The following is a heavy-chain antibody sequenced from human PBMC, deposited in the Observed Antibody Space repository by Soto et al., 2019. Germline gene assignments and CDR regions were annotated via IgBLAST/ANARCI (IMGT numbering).Heavy chain of an antibody. CDR1: GFTFSKFG. J-gene: IGHJ6*02. CDR3: AKDSDQLLFDYYYYGMDV. D-gene: IGHD2-2*01. CDR2: VSYDGSCK. Sequence: QVQLVESGGGVVQPGGSLRLSCEASGFTFSKFGIHWVRQAPGKGLEWVAVVSYDGSCKYYADSVKGLFTISRDNSKNTLYLQMNSLRPEDTALYYCAKDSDQLLFDYYYYGMDVWGQGTTVTVSS. V-gene: IGHV3-30*18.